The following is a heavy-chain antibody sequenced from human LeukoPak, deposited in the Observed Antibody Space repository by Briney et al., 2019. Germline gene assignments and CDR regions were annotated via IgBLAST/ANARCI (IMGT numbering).Heavy chain of an antibody. CDR1: GGSISSYY. D-gene: IGHD2-21*02. Sequence: SETLSLTCTVSGGSISSYYWSWIPQPPGKGLECIGYIYYSGSTNYNPSLTGRVTISVDTSKNQFSLKLRSVTAADTAVYYCARRRYGGDWDAFDIWGQGTMVTVSS. CDR3: ARRRYGGDWDAFDI. V-gene: IGHV4-59*08. J-gene: IGHJ3*02. CDR2: IYYSGST.